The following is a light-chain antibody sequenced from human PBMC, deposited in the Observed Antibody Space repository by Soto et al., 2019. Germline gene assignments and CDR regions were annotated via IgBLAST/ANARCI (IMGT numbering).Light chain of an antibody. Sequence: DIQMTQSPSSLGASVGDRVTISCRASQGIANYLAWYQQKPGEVPKLLIFAASTLQSGVSSRFTGSGSGTEFTLTISSLQPEDVATYYCQKYNRPPFTFGPGTKVEIK. CDR2: AAS. J-gene: IGKJ3*01. CDR3: QKYNRPPFT. CDR1: QGIANY. V-gene: IGKV1-27*01.